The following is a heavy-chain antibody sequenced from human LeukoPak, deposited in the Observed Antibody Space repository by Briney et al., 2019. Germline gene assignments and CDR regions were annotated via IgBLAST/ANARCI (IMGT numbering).Heavy chain of an antibody. CDR1: GFTFSSYS. D-gene: IGHD1-26*01. CDR3: ASAPYSGSFHFDY. V-gene: IGHV3-21*01. CDR2: ISSSSSYI. Sequence: GGSLRLSCAASGFTFSSYSMNWVRQAPGKGLEWVSSISSSSSYIYYAVSVKGRFTISRDNAKNSLYLQMNSLRAEDTAVYYCASAPYSGSFHFDYWGQGTLVTVSS. J-gene: IGHJ4*02.